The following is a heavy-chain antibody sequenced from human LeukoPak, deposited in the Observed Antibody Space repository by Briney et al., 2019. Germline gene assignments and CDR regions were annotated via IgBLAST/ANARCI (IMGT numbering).Heavy chain of an antibody. V-gene: IGHV1-69*05. Sequence: ASVKVSCKASGGTFSSYAISWVRQAPGQGLEWMGGIIPIFGTANYAQKFQGRVTITTGESTSTAYMELSSLRSEDTAVYYCTISSTSEPGNYYMDVWGKGTTVTVSS. CDR3: TISSTSEPGNYYMDV. CDR1: GGTFSSYA. CDR2: IIPIFGTA. J-gene: IGHJ6*03. D-gene: IGHD2-2*01.